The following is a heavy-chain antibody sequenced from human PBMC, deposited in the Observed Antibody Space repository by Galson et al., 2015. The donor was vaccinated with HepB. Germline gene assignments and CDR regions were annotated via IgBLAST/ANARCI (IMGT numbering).Heavy chain of an antibody. D-gene: IGHD1-7*01. CDR2: IYPGDSDT. J-gene: IGHJ3*02. Sequence: SGAEVKKPGESLEISCKGSEFSFTSYWIGWVRQMPGKGLEWMGIIYPGDSDTRYSPSFQGLVTISAGKSIRTAYLQWNSLKASDTAMYYCARQTSPTFIAGTGTGAFDIWGQGTMVTVSS. CDR1: EFSFTSYW. CDR3: ARQTSPTFIAGTGTGAFDI. V-gene: IGHV5-51*01.